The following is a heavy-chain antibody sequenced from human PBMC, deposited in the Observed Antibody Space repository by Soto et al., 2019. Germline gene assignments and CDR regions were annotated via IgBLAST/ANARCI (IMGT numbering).Heavy chain of an antibody. CDR1: GFTFIGYG. V-gene: IGHV3-30*18. Sequence: WGSLRLSCVASGFTFIGYGIHFFRHSPVKGLEWLAVISHDGSDKYYADSVRGRFTISRDNSENTLYLQMNSLRPEDTAVYYCAKEDVWFAKDYWGQGTLVTV. J-gene: IGHJ4*02. D-gene: IGHD3-10*01. CDR3: AKEDVWFAKDY. CDR2: ISHDGSDK.